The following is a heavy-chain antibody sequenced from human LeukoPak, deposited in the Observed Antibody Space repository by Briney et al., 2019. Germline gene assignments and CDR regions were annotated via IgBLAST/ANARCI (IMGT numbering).Heavy chain of an antibody. D-gene: IGHD3-10*02. V-gene: IGHV3-15*01. Sequence: GSLRLSCAASGFTFSSYAMSWVRPAPGKGLEWVGRIKTKTEGGTTDYAAPLKGRFTISRDDSKNTLFLQMNSLRIEDTAIYYCTTTPQSAYVPFDYWGQGTLVTVSS. CDR3: TTTPQSAYVPFDY. J-gene: IGHJ4*02. CDR2: IKTKTEGGTT. CDR1: GFTFSSYA.